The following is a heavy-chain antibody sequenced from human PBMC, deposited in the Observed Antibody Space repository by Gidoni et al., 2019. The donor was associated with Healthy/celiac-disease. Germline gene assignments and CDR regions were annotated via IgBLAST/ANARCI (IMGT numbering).Heavy chain of an antibody. CDR2: IIPILGIA. V-gene: IGHV1-69*04. CDR1: GGTFSSYA. J-gene: IGHJ6*02. D-gene: IGHD3-9*01. Sequence: QVQLVQSGAEVKKPGSSVKVSCTASGGTFSSYAISWVRQAPGQGLEWMGRIIPILGIANYAQKFQGRVTITADKSTSTAYMELSSLRSEDTAVYYCARNNYDILTGYDYYGMDVWGQGTTVTVSS. CDR3: ARNNYDILTGYDYYGMDV.